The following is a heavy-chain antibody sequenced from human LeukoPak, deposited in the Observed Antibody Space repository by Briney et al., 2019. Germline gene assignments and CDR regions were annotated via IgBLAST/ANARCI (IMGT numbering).Heavy chain of an antibody. CDR1: GGSISSDGYY. D-gene: IGHD3-16*01. Sequence: SQTLSLTCTVSGGSISSDGYYWSWIRQHPGKGLEWIGYIYYSGSTYYNPSLKSRVTISVDTSKNQFSLKLSSVTAADTAVYYCASSSGGDYFDYWGQGTLVTVSS. J-gene: IGHJ4*02. CDR2: IYYSGST. V-gene: IGHV4-31*03. CDR3: ASSSGGDYFDY.